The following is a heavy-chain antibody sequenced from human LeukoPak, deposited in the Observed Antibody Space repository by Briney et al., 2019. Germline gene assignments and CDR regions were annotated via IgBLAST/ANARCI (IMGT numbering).Heavy chain of an antibody. CDR2: ISSSGSTI. CDR1: GFTFSNYE. D-gene: IGHD3-22*01. CDR3: ARGPLLGYLNY. J-gene: IGHJ4*02. Sequence: GGSLRLSCAASGFTFSNYEMNWVRQAPGKGLEWVSYISSSGSTIYSADSVKGRFTISRDNAKNSLYLQMSSLRAEDTAVYYCARGPLLGYLNYWGQGALVAVSS. V-gene: IGHV3-48*03.